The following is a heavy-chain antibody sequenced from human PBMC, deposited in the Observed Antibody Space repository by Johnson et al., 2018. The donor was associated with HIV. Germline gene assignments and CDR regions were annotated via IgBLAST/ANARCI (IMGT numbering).Heavy chain of an antibody. J-gene: IGHJ3*02. CDR2: ISSSGSTI. V-gene: IGHV3-11*04. CDR1: GFTFSNAW. D-gene: IGHD1-26*01. CDR3: ARAAYSGSHHDAFDI. Sequence: QVQLVESGGGLVKPGGSLRLSCAASGFTFSNAWMSWIRQAPGKGLEWVSYISSSGSTIYYADSVKGRFTISRDNAKNSLYLQMNSLRAEDTAVYYCARAAYSGSHHDAFDIWGQGTMVTVSS.